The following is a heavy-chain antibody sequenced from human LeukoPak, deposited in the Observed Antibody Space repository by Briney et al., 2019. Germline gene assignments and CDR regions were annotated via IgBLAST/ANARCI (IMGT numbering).Heavy chain of an antibody. CDR1: GFTFSSYA. D-gene: IGHD6-19*01. CDR3: AKEVAVSKGPYYYYYMDV. CDR2: ISGSGGST. J-gene: IGHJ6*03. Sequence: GGSLRLSCAASGFTFSSYAMSWVRQAPGKGLEWVSAISGSGGSTYYADSVKGRFTISRDNSKNTLYLQMNSLRAEDTAVYYCAKEVAVSKGPYYYYYMDVWGKGTTVTVSS. V-gene: IGHV3-23*01.